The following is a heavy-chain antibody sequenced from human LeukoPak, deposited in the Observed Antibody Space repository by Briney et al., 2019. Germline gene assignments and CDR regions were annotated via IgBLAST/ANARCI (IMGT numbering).Heavy chain of an antibody. Sequence: GGSLRLSCSASGFTFSRSAMTWVRQLPGGGLEWVSSISGNGQQTYYGHSVKGRFSVSRDNSQNTLYLQMDSLRADDSALYYCAKDANYLDSSGYLIPFDYWGQGTLVTVSS. V-gene: IGHV3-23*01. CDR2: ISGNGQQT. CDR1: GFTFSRSA. D-gene: IGHD3-22*01. J-gene: IGHJ4*02. CDR3: AKDANYLDSSGYLIPFDY.